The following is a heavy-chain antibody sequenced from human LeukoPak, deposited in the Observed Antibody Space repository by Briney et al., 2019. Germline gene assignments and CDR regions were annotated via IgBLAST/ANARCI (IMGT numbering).Heavy chain of an antibody. CDR1: GGSISSGGYY. V-gene: IGHV4-31*03. D-gene: IGHD3-3*01. CDR2: IYYSGST. CDR3: ARGAGTIFGVVTRYYFDY. Sequence: SQTLSLTCTVSGGSISSGGYYWSWIRQHPGKGLEWIGYIYYSGSTYYNPSLKSRVTISVDTSKNQFSLKLSSVTAADTAVYYCARGAGTIFGVVTRYYFDYWGQGTLVTVSS. J-gene: IGHJ4*02.